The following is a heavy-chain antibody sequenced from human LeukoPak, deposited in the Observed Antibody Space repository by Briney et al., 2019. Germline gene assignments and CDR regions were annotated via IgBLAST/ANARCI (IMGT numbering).Heavy chain of an antibody. CDR2: IWHDGRKK. J-gene: IGHJ4*02. Sequence: GGSLRLSCAASGFTFSSYSMNWVRQAPGKGLEWVAVIWHDGRKKYYADSVKGRFIISRDNALKTLYLQMSSLRAEDTAVYFCARDVDGNGYLGGIYWGQGTLVTVSS. V-gene: IGHV3-33*08. CDR3: ARDVDGNGYLGGIY. D-gene: IGHD5-24*01. CDR1: GFTFSSYS.